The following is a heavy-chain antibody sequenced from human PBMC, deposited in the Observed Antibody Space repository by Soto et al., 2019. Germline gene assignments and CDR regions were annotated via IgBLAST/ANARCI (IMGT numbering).Heavy chain of an antibody. CDR3: ARGVDSSGYPDYYGMDV. CDR1: GYTFTSYG. D-gene: IGHD3-22*01. V-gene: IGHV1-18*01. Sequence: EASVKVSCKASGYTFTSYGISWVRQAPGQGLEWMGWISAYNGNTNYAQKLQGRVTMTTDKSTSTAYTELSSLRSEDTAVYYCARGVDSSGYPDYYGMDVWGQGTTVTVSS. CDR2: ISAYNGNT. J-gene: IGHJ6*02.